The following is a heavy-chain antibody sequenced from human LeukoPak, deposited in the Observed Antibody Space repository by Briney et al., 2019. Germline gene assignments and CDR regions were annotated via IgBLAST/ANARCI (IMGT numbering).Heavy chain of an antibody. CDR1: GFTFSSYT. V-gene: IGHV3-21*01. CDR2: ISSSSRDI. D-gene: IGHD3-10*01. CDR3: VREAAVTLFDY. Sequence: GGSLRLSCAASGFTFSSYTMNWVRQAPGKGLEWVAAISSSSRDIFYADSVKGRFSISRDNTQNSLSLRMNSLRAEDTAVYYCVREAAVTLFDYWGQGTLVTVSS. J-gene: IGHJ4*02.